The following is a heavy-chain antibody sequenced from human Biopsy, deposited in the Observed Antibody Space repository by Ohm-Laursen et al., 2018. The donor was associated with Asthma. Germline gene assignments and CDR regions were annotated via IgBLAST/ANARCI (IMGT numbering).Heavy chain of an antibody. Sequence: PGTLSLTCDVSGGSISVSNWWSWVRQPPGRGLEWIGQIYHLGNANYNPSLKSRVTMSVDKSKKQFSLKLTSVTAADTAVYFCARRWRSYDSSNYYLDQWGQGTLVTVPS. D-gene: IGHD3-22*01. J-gene: IGHJ4*02. CDR3: ARRWRSYDSSNYYLDQ. CDR2: IYHLGNA. CDR1: GGSISVSNW. V-gene: IGHV4-4*01.